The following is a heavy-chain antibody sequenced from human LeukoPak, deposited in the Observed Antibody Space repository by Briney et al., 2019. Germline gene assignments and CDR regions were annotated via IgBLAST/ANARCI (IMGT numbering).Heavy chain of an antibody. CDR3: ARTGIAVAGLFDY. Sequence: SETLSLTCTVSGGSISSYYWSWIRQPPGKGLEWIGYIYYSGSTNYNPSLKSRVTISVDTSKNQFSLKLSSVTAADTAVYYCARTGIAVAGLFDYWGQGTLVTVSS. CDR2: IYYSGST. V-gene: IGHV4-59*12. J-gene: IGHJ4*02. D-gene: IGHD6-19*01. CDR1: GGSISSYY.